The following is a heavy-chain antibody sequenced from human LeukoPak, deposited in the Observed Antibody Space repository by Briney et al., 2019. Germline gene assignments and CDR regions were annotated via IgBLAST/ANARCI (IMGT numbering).Heavy chain of an antibody. CDR3: ARDDYYGSGRGFYYYYGLDV. Sequence: GGSLRLSCAASGFTVSTYWMSWVRQAPGKGLEWVANIKQDGSEKYYVDSVKGRFTISRDNAKNSVYLQINSLRAEDTAVYYCARDDYYGSGRGFYYYYGLDVWGQGTTVTVSS. J-gene: IGHJ6*02. V-gene: IGHV3-7*04. D-gene: IGHD3-10*01. CDR1: GFTVSTYW. CDR2: IKQDGSEK.